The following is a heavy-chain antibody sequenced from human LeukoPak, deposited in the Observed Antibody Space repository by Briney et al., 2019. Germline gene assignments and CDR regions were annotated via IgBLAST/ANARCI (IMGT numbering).Heavy chain of an antibody. J-gene: IGHJ5*02. V-gene: IGHV3-33*01. CDR1: GFTFSSYG. CDR3: AGELEVSGGILWFGELETFDP. CDR2: IWYDGSNK. Sequence: GGSLRLSCAASGFTFSSYGMHWVRQAPGKGLEWVAGIWYDGSNKYYADSVKGRFTISRDNSKNTLYLHINSLRADATAVYYCAGELEVSGGILWFGELETFDPWGQGTLVTVSS. D-gene: IGHD3-10*01.